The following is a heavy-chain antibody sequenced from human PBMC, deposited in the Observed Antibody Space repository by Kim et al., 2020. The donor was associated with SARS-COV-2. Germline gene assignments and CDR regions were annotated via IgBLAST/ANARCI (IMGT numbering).Heavy chain of an antibody. J-gene: IGHJ4*02. D-gene: IGHD4-17*01. CDR3: ARGRKTTVTTKFDY. Sequence: NPSLTSRVTISVATSTTQFSLKLSSVTAADTAVYYCARGRKTTVTTKFDYWGQGTLVTVSS. V-gene: IGHV4-34*01.